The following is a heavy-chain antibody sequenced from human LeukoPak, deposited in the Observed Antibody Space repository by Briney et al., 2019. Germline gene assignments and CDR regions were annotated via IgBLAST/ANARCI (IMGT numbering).Heavy chain of an antibody. V-gene: IGHV1-46*01. CDR3: ARSPSGAYYYYGMDV. CDR2: INPSGGST. D-gene: IGHD3-10*01. J-gene: IGHJ6*02. Sequence: GASVKVSCKASGYTFTSYYMHWVRQAPGQGLEWMGIINPSGGSTSYAQEFQGRVTMTRDTSTSTVYMELSSLRSEDTAVYYCARSPSGAYYYYGMDVWGQGTTVTVSS. CDR1: GYTFTSYY.